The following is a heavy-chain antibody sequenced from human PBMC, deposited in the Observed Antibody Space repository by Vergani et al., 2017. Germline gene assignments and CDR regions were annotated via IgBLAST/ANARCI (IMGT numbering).Heavy chain of an antibody. Sequence: QVQLVQSGAEVKKPGSSVKVSCKASGGTFSSYAISWVRQAPGQGLEWMGRIIPIFGTANYAQKFQGRVTITADKSTSTAYMELSSLRAEDTAVYYCAGTLTYYYGSGSNLFWYWGQGTLVTVSS. J-gene: IGHJ4*02. CDR2: IIPIFGTA. D-gene: IGHD3-10*01. V-gene: IGHV1-69*06. CDR3: AGTLTYYYGSGSNLFWY. CDR1: GGTFSSYA.